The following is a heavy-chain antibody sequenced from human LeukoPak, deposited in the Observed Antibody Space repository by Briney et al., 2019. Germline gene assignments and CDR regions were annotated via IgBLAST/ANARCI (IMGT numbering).Heavy chain of an antibody. J-gene: IGHJ6*03. D-gene: IGHD3-10*01. CDR2: IKQDGSEK. CDR1: RFTFSTYW. Sequence: GGSLRLSCAASRFTFSTYWMSWVRQAPGKGLEWVANIKQDGSEKYYVDSVKGRFTISRDNAKNSLYLQMNSLRAEDTAVYYCAKADSGKIWFGELFQYYYYYMDVWAKGPRSPSP. CDR3: AKADSGKIWFGELFQYYYYYMDV. V-gene: IGHV3-7*03.